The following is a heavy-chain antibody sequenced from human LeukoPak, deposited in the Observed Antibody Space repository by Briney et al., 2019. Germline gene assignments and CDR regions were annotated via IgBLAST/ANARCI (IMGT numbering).Heavy chain of an antibody. D-gene: IGHD3-22*01. V-gene: IGHV4-30-2*01. CDR1: GGSISSGGYY. CDR3: ARDPSGGYDSSGYYDY. Sequence: SETLSLTCTVSGGSISSGGYYWSWIRQPPGKGLEWIGYIYHSGSTYYNPSLKSRVTISVDTSKNQFSLKLSSVTAADTAVYYCARDPSGGYDSSGYYDYWGQGTLVTVSS. J-gene: IGHJ4*02. CDR2: IYHSGST.